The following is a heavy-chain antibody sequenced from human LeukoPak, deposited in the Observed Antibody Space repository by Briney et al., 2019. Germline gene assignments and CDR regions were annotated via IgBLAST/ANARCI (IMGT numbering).Heavy chain of an antibody. Sequence: GGTLRLSCAASGFSFRSYGMSWVRQAPGKGLEWVSAISGRGGSTYYADSVKGRFTISRDNSKNTLYLQMNSLRAEDTAVYYCARSYSNFDYWGQGTLVTVSS. J-gene: IGHJ4*02. CDR1: GFSFRSYG. CDR2: ISGRGGST. CDR3: ARSYSNFDY. D-gene: IGHD1-26*01. V-gene: IGHV3-23*01.